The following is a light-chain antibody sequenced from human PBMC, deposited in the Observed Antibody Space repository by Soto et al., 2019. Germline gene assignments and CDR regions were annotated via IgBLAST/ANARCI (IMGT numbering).Light chain of an antibody. Sequence: IVMTQSPATLSVSPGERATLSCRASQSINTNLAWFQQKPGRAPRLLIFGASTRATDIPARFSGSGSGTEFTLTISTLQSEDFAVYYCQHYNDRPPWTFGQGTKVDIX. J-gene: IGKJ1*01. V-gene: IGKV3-15*01. CDR3: QHYNDRPPWT. CDR2: GAS. CDR1: QSINTN.